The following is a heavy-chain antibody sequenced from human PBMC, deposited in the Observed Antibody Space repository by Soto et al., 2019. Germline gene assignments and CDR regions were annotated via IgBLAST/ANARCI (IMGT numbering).Heavy chain of an antibody. CDR1: GVSISSSRYY. CDR3: AREGGRYCTGGSCQVDY. D-gene: IGHD2-15*01. J-gene: IGHJ4*02. Sequence: PSENLALTCTVSGVSISSSRYYWCGIRLPPGKGLEWLGSIYYSGNTYYTPSLKSRVTISVDTSKNQFSLKLSSVTAADTAVYYCAREGGRYCTGGSCQVDYWGQGTLVTVSS. CDR2: IYYSGNT. V-gene: IGHV4-39*02.